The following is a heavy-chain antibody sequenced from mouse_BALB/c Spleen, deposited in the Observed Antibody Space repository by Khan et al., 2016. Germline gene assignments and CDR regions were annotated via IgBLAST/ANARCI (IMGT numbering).Heavy chain of an antibody. J-gene: IGHJ2*01. CDR1: GYAFSSYW. CDR3: ARDYYGSDFDY. CDR2: IYPGDGDT. V-gene: IGHV1-80*01. D-gene: IGHD1-1*01. Sequence: QVRLQQSGAELVRPGSSVKISCKASGYAFSSYWMNWVEQRPGQGLEWIGQIYPGDGDTNYNGKFKGKATLTADKSSSTAYMQLSSLTSEDSAVYFCARDYYGSDFDYWGQGTTLTVSS.